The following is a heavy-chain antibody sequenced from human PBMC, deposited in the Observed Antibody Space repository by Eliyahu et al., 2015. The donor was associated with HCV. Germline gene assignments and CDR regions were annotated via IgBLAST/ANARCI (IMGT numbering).Heavy chain of an antibody. Sequence: QVQLQQWGAGLLKPSETLSLTCAVYGGSFSGYYWSWIRQPPGKGLEWIGEINHSGSTNYNPSLKSRVTISVDTSKNQFSLKLSSVTAADTAVYYCARVPYIVVVPAANYFDYWGQGTLVTVSS. V-gene: IGHV4-34*01. CDR1: GGSFSGYY. D-gene: IGHD2-2*01. CDR2: INHSGST. J-gene: IGHJ4*02. CDR3: ARVPYIVVVPAANYFDY.